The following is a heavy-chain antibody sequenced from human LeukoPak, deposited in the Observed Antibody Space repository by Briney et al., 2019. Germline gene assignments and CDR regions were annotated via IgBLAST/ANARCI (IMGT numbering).Heavy chain of an antibody. CDR1: GFTFSDYY. Sequence: PGGSLRLSCAASGFTFSDYYMSWIRQAPGKGLEWVSYIRSSGTTIYYADSVKGRFTISRDNAKNSLYLQMNSLGAEDTAVYYCARGNSGWYYFDCWGQGTLVTVSS. D-gene: IGHD6-19*01. J-gene: IGHJ4*02. CDR2: IRSSGTTI. CDR3: ARGNSGWYYFDC. V-gene: IGHV3-11*04.